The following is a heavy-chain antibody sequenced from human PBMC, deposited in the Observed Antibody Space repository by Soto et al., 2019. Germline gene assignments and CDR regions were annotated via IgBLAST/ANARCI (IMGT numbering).Heavy chain of an antibody. CDR2: ISAHNGNT. V-gene: IGHV1-18*01. CDR1: GYTFTSYV. J-gene: IGHJ4*02. D-gene: IGHD1-1*01. CDR3: ARGRYGDY. Sequence: QVHLVQSGAEVKKPGASVKVSCKGSGYTFTSYVITWVRQAPGQGLERMGWISAHNGNTNDAQNLQGRVTVTRHTSTSTAYMELRSLRSDDTAVYYCARGRYGDYWGQGALVTVSS.